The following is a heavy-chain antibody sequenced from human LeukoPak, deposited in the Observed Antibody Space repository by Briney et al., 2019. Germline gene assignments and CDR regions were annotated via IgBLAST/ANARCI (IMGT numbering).Heavy chain of an antibody. V-gene: IGHV4-59*08. CDR2: VSNSGST. CDR3: ASRAYYDSSGLDY. Sequence: SETLSLSCGVSGVALTIDSRGCVSQPPGKGLEWIGHVSNSGSTKYNPSLKSRVTISIDTSKKHFSLKLSSVTAADTAVYYCASRAYYDSSGLDYWGQGILVTVSS. D-gene: IGHD3-22*01. J-gene: IGHJ4*02. CDR1: GVALTIDS.